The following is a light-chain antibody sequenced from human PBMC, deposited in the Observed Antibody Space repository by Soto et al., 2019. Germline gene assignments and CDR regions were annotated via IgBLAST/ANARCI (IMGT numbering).Light chain of an antibody. CDR3: CSYVPSSTVV. Sequence: QSALTQPASVSGSPGQSITISCTGTSSDVGTYDLVSWYQQHPGKAPKLMIYEVTKRPSGVSSRFSGSKSGSTASLTISGLQAEDGAEYYSCSYVPSSTVVLGGGNKLTVL. V-gene: IGLV2-23*02. J-gene: IGLJ3*02. CDR1: SSDVGTYDL. CDR2: EVT.